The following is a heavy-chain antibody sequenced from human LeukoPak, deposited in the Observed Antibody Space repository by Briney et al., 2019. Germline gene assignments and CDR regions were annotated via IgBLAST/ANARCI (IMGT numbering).Heavy chain of an antibody. Sequence: PSGTLSLTCAVSGGSISSSNWWSWVRQPPGKGLEWIGSIYHSGSTYYNPSLKSRVTISVDTSKNQFSLKLSSVTAADTAVYYCARHAITGTTRGRIDPWGQGTLVTVSS. CDR2: IYHSGST. D-gene: IGHD1/OR15-1a*01. CDR3: ARHAITGTTRGRIDP. J-gene: IGHJ5*02. CDR1: GGSISSSNW. V-gene: IGHV4-4*02.